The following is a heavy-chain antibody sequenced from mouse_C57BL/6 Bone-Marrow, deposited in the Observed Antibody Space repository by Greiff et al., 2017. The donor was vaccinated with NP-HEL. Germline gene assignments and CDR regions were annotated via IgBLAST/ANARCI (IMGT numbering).Heavy chain of an antibody. CDR2: IFPGSGST. D-gene: IGHD1-1*01. CDR3: ARVDYYGSSHYFDY. Sequence: QVQLQQSGAELARPGASVKISCKAPGYTFTSHWMQWVRQRPGQGLEWIGEIFPGSGSTYYNEKFKGKATLTVDTSSSTSYMQLSSLTSEDSAVYFCARVDYYGSSHYFDYWGQGTTLTVSS. J-gene: IGHJ2*01. CDR1: GYTFTSHW. V-gene: IGHV1-56*01.